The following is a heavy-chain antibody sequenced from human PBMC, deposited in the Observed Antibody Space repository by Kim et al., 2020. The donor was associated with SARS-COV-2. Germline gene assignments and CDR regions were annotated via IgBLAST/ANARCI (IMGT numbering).Heavy chain of an antibody. CDR1: GYTFTSYA. CDR3: ARVGGYSGYGYYYYGMDV. Sequence: ASVKVSCKASGYTFTSYAMHWVRQAPGQRLEWMGWINAGNGNTKYSQKFQGRVTITRDTSASTAYMELSSLRSEDTAVYYCARVGGYSGYGYYYYGMDVWGQGTTVTVSS. J-gene: IGHJ6*02. D-gene: IGHD5-12*01. V-gene: IGHV1-3*01. CDR2: INAGNGNT.